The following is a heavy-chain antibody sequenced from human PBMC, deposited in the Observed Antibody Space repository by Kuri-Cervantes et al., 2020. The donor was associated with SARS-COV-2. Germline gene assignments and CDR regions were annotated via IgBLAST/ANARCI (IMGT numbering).Heavy chain of an antibody. CDR2: IYYSGST. D-gene: IGHD3-22*01. CDR3: ARARYYDSSGYYSYYYCMDV. V-gene: IGHV4-39*07. CDR1: GGSISSSSYY. Sequence: SETLSLTCTVSGGSISSSSYYWGWIRQPPGKGLEWIGSIYYSGSTYYNPSLKSRVTISVDTSKNQFSLKLSSVTAADTAVYYCARARYYDSSGYYSYYYCMDVWGKGTTVTVSS. J-gene: IGHJ6*03.